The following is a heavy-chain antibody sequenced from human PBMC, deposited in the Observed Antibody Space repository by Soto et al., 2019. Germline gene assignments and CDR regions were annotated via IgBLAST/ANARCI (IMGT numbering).Heavy chain of an antibody. CDR2: IYYSGST. D-gene: IGHD3-10*01. J-gene: IGHJ5*02. CDR3: ARDRGVRGLNWFDP. Sequence: QVQLQESGPGLVKPSETLSLTCTVSGGSVSSGNYYWSWIRQPPGKGLEWIGYIYYSGSTNYNPSLKSRVTISVDKSKNQFSLKLSSVTAADTAVYYCARDRGVRGLNWFDPWGQGTLVTVSS. V-gene: IGHV4-61*01. CDR1: GGSVSSGNYY.